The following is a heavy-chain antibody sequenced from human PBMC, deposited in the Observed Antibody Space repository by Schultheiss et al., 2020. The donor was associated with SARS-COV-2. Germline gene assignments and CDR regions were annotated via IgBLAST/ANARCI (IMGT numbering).Heavy chain of an antibody. CDR2: INWNGGST. CDR3: ARAPHPIVVPAAIGYYYYYMDV. J-gene: IGHJ6*03. CDR1: GITFDDYG. D-gene: IGHD2-2*01. V-gene: IGHV3-20*04. Sequence: GESLKISCAASGITFDDYGMSWVRQPPGKGLEWVSGINWNGGSTCYEDSVKCRFTISRDNAKNSLYLQMNSLRAEDTALYYCARAPHPIVVPAAIGYYYYYMDVWGKGTTVTGSS.